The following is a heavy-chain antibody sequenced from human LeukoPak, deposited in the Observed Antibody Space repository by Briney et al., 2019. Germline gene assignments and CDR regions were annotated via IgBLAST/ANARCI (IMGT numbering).Heavy chain of an antibody. J-gene: IGHJ4*02. V-gene: IGHV1-8*02. CDR1: GYTFSGYY. CDR3: ARGITRGVTVGGY. Sequence: ASVKVSCKASGYTFSGYYMHWVRQATGQGLEWMGWMNPNSGNTGYAQKFQGRVTMTRNTSISTAYMELSSLRSEDTAVYYCARGITRGVTVGGYWGQGTLVTVSS. D-gene: IGHD3-10*01. CDR2: MNPNSGNT.